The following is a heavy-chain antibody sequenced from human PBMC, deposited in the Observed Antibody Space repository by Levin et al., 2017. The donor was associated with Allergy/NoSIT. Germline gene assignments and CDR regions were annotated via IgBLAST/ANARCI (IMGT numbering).Heavy chain of an antibody. V-gene: IGHV4-34*01. Sequence: SETLSLTCAVYGGSLSTYYWTWIRQPPGKGLEWIGEINHAGSANYNPSLRSRVTISVDTSKNQFSLNMRFVTAADTAVYYCARGSSPTVPAAMAYWGQGTLPTVSS. CDR1: GGSLSTYY. CDR3: ARGSSPTVPAAMAY. J-gene: IGHJ1*01. CDR2: INHAGSA. D-gene: IGHD2-2*01.